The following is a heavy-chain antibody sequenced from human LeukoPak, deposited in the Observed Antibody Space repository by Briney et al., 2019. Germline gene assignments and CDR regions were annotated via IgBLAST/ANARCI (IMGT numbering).Heavy chain of an antibody. V-gene: IGHV4-30-4*07. J-gene: IGHJ4*02. Sequence: SETLSLTCAVSGGSISSGGYSWSWIRQPPGKGLEWIGYIYYSGSTYYNPSLKSRVTISVDTSKNQFSLKLSSVTAADTAVYYCASNYYGSGSYDYADWGQGTLVTVSS. CDR2: IYYSGST. CDR3: ASNYYGSGSYDYAD. D-gene: IGHD3-10*01. CDR1: GGSISSGGYS.